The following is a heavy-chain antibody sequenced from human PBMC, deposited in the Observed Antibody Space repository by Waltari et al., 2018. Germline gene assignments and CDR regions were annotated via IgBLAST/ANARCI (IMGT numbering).Heavy chain of an antibody. CDR1: GFTVSSNY. V-gene: IGHV3-53*01. J-gene: IGHJ4*02. Sequence: EVQLVESGGGLIQPGGSLRLSCAASGFTVSSNYMSWVRQAPGKGLDWVSVIDIGGSTYYADSVKGRFTISRDNSKNTLYLQRNSLRAEDTAVYYCARGAIRFLESSYYFDYWGQGTLVTVSS. CDR2: IDIGGST. CDR3: ARGAIRFLESSYYFDY. D-gene: IGHD3-3*01.